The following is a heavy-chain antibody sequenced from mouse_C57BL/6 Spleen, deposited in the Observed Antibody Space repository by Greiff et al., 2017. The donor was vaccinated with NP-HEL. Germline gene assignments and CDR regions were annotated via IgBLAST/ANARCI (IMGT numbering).Heavy chain of an antibody. CDR2: IHPNSGST. V-gene: IGHV1-64*01. Sequence: QVQLQQPGAELVKPGASVKLSCKASGYTFTSYWMHWVKQRPGQGLEWIGMIHPNSGSTNYNEKFKSKATLTVDKSSSTAYMQLSSLTSEDSAVYYCARLTTVVAKSFDYWGQGTTLTVSS. D-gene: IGHD1-1*01. CDR1: GYTFTSYW. CDR3: ARLTTVVAKSFDY. J-gene: IGHJ2*01.